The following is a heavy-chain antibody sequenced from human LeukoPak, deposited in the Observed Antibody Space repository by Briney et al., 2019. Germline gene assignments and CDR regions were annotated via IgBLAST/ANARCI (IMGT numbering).Heavy chain of an antibody. CDR1: GGSFSGYY. V-gene: IGHV4-34*01. D-gene: IGHD5-18*01. Sequence: SETLSLTCAVYGGSFSGYYWSWIRQPPGKGLEWIGEINHSGSTNYNPSLKSRVTISVDTSKNQFSLKLSSVTAADTAVYYCARVMVTTGDAFDIWGQGIMVTVSS. J-gene: IGHJ3*02. CDR2: INHSGST. CDR3: ARVMVTTGDAFDI.